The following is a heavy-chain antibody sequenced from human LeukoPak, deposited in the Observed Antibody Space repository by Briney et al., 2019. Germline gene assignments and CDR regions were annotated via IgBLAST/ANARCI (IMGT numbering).Heavy chain of an antibody. CDR3: ARGLKSECAHGVCYGNYCYMDV. CDR2: TYHRGNT. CDR1: NSVSSGYH. V-gene: IGHV4-38-2*02. J-gene: IGHJ6*03. D-gene: IGHD2-8*01. Sequence: SETLSLTCSGNSVSSGYHWVWIRQPPGGGLEWIGSTYHRGNTYYNSSLKSRASISIDMSKSQVSLKLSSVTAADTAVYYCARGLKSECAHGVCYGNYCYMDVWGKGTTVTVSS.